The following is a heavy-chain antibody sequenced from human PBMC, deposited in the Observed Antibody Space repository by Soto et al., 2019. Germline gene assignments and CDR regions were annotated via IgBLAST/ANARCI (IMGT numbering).Heavy chain of an antibody. CDR3: AKRGGDSGWGDFDS. CDR1: GFTFSSFA. J-gene: IGHJ4*02. Sequence: EVQLLESGGGLVQPGGSLRLSCAASGFTFSSFAMNWVRQAPGKGLEWVSAIGVSGDTTYYADSVKGRFTISRDNSKNTLYLQMNSLRAEDTAIYYCAKRGGDSGWGDFDSWGQGTLVTVSS. CDR2: IGVSGDTT. D-gene: IGHD6-19*01. V-gene: IGHV3-23*01.